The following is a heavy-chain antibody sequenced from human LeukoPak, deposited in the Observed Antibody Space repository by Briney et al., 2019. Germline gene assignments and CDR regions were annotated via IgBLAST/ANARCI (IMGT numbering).Heavy chain of an antibody. CDR1: GFTLSDYY. Sequence: GGSLRLSCAASGFTLSDYYMSWIRQAPGKGLEGVSYISSSGSTIYYADSVKGRFTISRDNAKNSLYLQMNSLRAEDTAVYYCARARDITIFGVDYFDYWGQGTLVTVSS. CDR3: ARARDITIFGVDYFDY. CDR2: ISSSGSTI. D-gene: IGHD3-3*01. J-gene: IGHJ4*02. V-gene: IGHV3-11*01.